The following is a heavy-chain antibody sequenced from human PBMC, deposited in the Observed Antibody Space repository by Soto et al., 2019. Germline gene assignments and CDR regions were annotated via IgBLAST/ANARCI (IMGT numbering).Heavy chain of an antibody. D-gene: IGHD2-21*02. CDR3: ARGGRNCGGDCYSRRHDAFDI. CDR1: GFTFSSYD. J-gene: IGHJ3*02. CDR2: IGTAGDP. V-gene: IGHV3-13*05. Sequence: LRLSCAASGFTFSSYDMRCVRQATVKGLEWVSAIGTAGDPYYPGSVKGRFTISRENAKNSLYLQMNSLRAGDTAVYYCARGGRNCGGDCYSRRHDAFDIWGQGTMVTVSS.